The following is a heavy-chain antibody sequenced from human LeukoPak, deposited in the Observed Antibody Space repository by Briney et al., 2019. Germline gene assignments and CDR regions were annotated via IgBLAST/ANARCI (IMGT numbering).Heavy chain of an antibody. CDR3: ARGGSGSYYNWDPASYYYYYYMDV. CDR2: IYYSGST. V-gene: IGHV4-59*01. J-gene: IGHJ6*03. D-gene: IGHD3-10*01. CDR1: GGSISSYY. Sequence: PSETLSLTCTVSGGSISSYYWSWIRQPPGKGLEWIGYIYYSGSTNYNPSLKSRVTISVDTSKNQFSLKLSSVTAADTAVYYCARGGSGSYYNWDPASYYYYYYMDVWGKGTTVTISS.